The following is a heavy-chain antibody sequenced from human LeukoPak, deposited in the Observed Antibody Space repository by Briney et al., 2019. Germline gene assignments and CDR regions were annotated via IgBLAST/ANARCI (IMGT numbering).Heavy chain of an antibody. V-gene: IGHV3-74*01. CDR3: ARVDYGMI. CDR2: INSDGSST. D-gene: IGHD4-17*01. CDR1: GFTFSSYW. Sequence: GGSLRLSCAASGFTFSSYWMHWVRQAPGNGLVWVSRINSDGSSTSYADSVKGRFTISRDNAKNTLYLQMNSLRAEDTAVYYCARVDYGMIWGQGTLVTVSS. J-gene: IGHJ4*02.